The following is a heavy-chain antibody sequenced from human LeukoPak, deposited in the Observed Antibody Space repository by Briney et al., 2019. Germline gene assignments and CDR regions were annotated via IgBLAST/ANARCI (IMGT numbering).Heavy chain of an antibody. CDR3: ARGRYYYDSSGYQNWFDP. CDR1: GGSISSYY. CDR2: IYTSGST. J-gene: IGHJ5*02. Sequence: NTGETLSLTCTASGGSISSYYWSWIRQPAGKGLEWLGRIYTSGSTNYNPSLKSRVTTSVETSKNQFTLKLSSVSAADTAVYYCARGRYYYDSSGYQNWFDPWGQGTLVTVSS. D-gene: IGHD3-22*01. V-gene: IGHV4-4*07.